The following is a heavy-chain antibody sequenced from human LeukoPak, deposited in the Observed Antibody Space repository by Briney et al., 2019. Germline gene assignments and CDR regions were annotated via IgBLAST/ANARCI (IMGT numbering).Heavy chain of an antibody. Sequence: SGTLSLTCTVSGGSISSDYWSWIRQPPGKGLEWIGYIYYSGSASYNPSVKSRVTISVDTSKNQFSLKLNSVTAADTAVYYCAKKRAYGDYGFDPWGQGTLVTVSS. CDR1: GGSISSDY. J-gene: IGHJ5*02. CDR3: AKKRAYGDYGFDP. V-gene: IGHV4-59*01. CDR2: IYYSGSA. D-gene: IGHD4-17*01.